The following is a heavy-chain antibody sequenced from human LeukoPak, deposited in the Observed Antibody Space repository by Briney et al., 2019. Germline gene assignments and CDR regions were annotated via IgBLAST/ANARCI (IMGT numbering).Heavy chain of an antibody. CDR3: AKVVGLLWFGEPSGAFDI. CDR1: GFTFSSYA. Sequence: GGSLRLSCAASGFTFSSYAMSWVRQAPGKGLEWVSAISGSGGSTYYADPVKGRFTISRDNSKNTLYLQMNSLRAEDTAVYYCAKVVGLLWFGEPSGAFDIWGQGTMVTVSS. CDR2: ISGSGGST. V-gene: IGHV3-23*01. D-gene: IGHD3-10*01. J-gene: IGHJ3*02.